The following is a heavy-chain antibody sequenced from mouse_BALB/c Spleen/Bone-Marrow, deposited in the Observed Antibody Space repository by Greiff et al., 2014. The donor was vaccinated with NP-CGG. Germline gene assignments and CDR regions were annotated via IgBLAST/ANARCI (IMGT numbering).Heavy chain of an antibody. CDR1: GFTFSSFG. J-gene: IGHJ1*01. D-gene: IGHD4-1*01. CDR3: ARGGNWDDFDV. V-gene: IGHV5-17*02. CDR2: ISSGSTAI. Sequence: EVQGVESGGGLVQPGGSRKLSCAASGFTFSSFGMHWVRQAPEKGLEWVAYISSGSTAICYADTEKGRFTISRDNPKNTLFLQMTSLRSEDTAMYYCARGGNWDDFDVWGAGTTVTVSS.